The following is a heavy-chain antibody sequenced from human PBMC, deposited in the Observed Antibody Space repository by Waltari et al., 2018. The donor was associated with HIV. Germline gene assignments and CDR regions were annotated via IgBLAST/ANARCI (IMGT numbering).Heavy chain of an antibody. Sequence: QVQLVQSGADVKKPGSSVKVSCKASVGTFSSYAISWVRQAPGQGLGWMGGIIPVFGTANYAQKFQGRDTITADESTSTAYMELSSLESEDTAVYYCARVPKVSGSYNRLGMDVWGQGTTGSVSS. V-gene: IGHV1-69*01. CDR1: VGTFSSYA. D-gene: IGHD3-10*01. J-gene: IGHJ6*02. CDR3: ARVPKVSGSYNRLGMDV. CDR2: IIPVFGTA.